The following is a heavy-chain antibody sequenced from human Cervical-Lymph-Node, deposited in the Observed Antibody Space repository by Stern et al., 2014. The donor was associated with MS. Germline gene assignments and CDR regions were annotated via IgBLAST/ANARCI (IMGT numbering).Heavy chain of an antibody. V-gene: IGHV5-51*01. CDR2: NYPGDSAT. CDR3: ARHCGSRPGAIDY. Sequence: EVQLVQSGAEVKKPGESLKISCKGSGYSFTSYWIGWVRQMPGKGLEWMGINYPGDSATRYSPSFQGKGTIPADKSISTAYLQRSSLKAGDPAMYCGARHCGSRPGAIDYWGQGTLVTVSS. J-gene: IGHJ4*02. D-gene: IGHD1-14*01. CDR1: GYSFTSYW.